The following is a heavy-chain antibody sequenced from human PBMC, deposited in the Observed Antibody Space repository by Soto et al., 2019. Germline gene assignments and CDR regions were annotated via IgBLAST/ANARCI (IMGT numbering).Heavy chain of an antibody. J-gene: IGHJ4*02. D-gene: IGHD3-22*01. CDR2: IIPNFDTP. CDR3: ARPYYDSSGYYLWYFEY. CDR1: GDSFSSFA. Sequence: QVQLVQSGAEVKKPGSSVKISCKASGDSFSSFAVTWVRQAPGQGLEWMGGIIPNFDTPKYAQKFQGRVTIIADKSTSTPDMQLSSLRSEDTAVYYCARPYYDSSGYYLWYFEYWGQGTLVTVSS. V-gene: IGHV1-69*06.